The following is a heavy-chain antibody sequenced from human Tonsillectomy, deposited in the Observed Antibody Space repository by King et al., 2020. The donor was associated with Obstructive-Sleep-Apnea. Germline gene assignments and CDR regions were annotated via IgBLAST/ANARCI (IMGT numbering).Heavy chain of an antibody. D-gene: IGHD4-23*01. CDR2: ISYDGSNK. CDR1: EFTFSSYE. V-gene: IGHV3-30*18. J-gene: IGHJ4*02. Sequence: QLVQSGGGVVQPGRSLRLSCAASEFTFSSYEMHWVRQAPGKGLEWVGVISYDGSNKYYADSVKGRFTISRDNSKNTLYLQMNSLRAEDTAVYYCAKDPSDTVVTHWDYWGQGTRVTVSS. CDR3: AKDPSDTVVTHWDY.